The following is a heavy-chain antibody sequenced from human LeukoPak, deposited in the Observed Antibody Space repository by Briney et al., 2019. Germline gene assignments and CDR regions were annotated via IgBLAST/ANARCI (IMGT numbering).Heavy chain of an antibody. J-gene: IGHJ5*02. CDR3: ARHPFDP. V-gene: IGHV3-7*01. CDR2: INLDGSQK. Sequence: GGSLRLSCAPSGFTIFNYWMSWVRQAPGKGLEWVANINLDGSQKYYVDSLKGRFTISRDNAKNSVYLQMNSLRAEDTAVYYCARHPFDPWGQGTLVTVSS. CDR1: GFTIFNYW.